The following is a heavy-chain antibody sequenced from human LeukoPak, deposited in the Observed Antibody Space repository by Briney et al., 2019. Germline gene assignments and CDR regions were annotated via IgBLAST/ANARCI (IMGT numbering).Heavy chain of an antibody. D-gene: IGHD6-19*01. CDR2: VNPSGGST. CDR1: GYTFTSYY. V-gene: IGHV1-46*01. J-gene: IGHJ5*02. Sequence: GASVKVSCKASGYTFTSYYMHWVRQAPGQGLEWMGIVNPSGGSTSYAQKSQGRVTMTRDTSTSTVYMELSSLRSEDTAVYYCARGGDSSGWYSSSDWFDPWGQGTLVTVSS. CDR3: ARGGDSSGWYSSSDWFDP.